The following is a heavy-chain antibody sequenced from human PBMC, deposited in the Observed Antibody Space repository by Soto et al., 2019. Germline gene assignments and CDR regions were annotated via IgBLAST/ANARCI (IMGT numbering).Heavy chain of an antibody. D-gene: IGHD3-10*01. V-gene: IGHV4-59*01. CDR3: AVDYGAGRESYYYYGMDV. J-gene: IGHJ6*02. CDR2: IYYSGST. CDR1: GGSISSDY. Sequence: LSLTCTVSGGSISSDYWSWMRQPPGKGLEWIGYIYYSGSTNYNPCLKSRVTTAVDTSKNQFSLKLSSVTAADMAVYYCAVDYGAGRESYYYYGMDVWRQGTTVTVSS.